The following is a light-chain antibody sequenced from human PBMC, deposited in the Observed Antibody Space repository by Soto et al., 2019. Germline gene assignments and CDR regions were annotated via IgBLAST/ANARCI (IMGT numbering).Light chain of an antibody. CDR2: DVD. J-gene: IGLJ2*01. Sequence: QSVLTQPASVSGFLGQSITISCTGSNSEIGGNNYVSWYQHHPGKAPKLMIYDVDNRPSGIANRFSASKSGNTASLTISRLQAEDEADYYCTSYTSTSVVFGGGTKLTVL. CDR1: NSEIGGNNY. CDR3: TSYTSTSVV. V-gene: IGLV2-14*03.